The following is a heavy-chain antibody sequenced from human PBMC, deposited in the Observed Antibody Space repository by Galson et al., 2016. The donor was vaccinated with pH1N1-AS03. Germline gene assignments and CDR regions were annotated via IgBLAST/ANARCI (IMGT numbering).Heavy chain of an antibody. CDR1: GLTFSSYA. CDR3: ATAGNYFDIRRFDY. V-gene: IGHV1-69*05. CDR2: VKGGFRTT. Sequence: SVKVSCKASGLTFSSYAISWVRQAPGQGLEWMGGVKGGFRTTNYAQKFQGRITITMDQSTGTAYMEVSSLRAEDTAVYYCATAGNYFDIRRFDYWGQGTPVTVFS. D-gene: IGHD3-9*01. J-gene: IGHJ4*02.